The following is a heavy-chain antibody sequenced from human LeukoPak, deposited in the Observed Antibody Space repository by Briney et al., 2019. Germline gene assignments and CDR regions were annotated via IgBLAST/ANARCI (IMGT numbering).Heavy chain of an antibody. D-gene: IGHD5-12*01. V-gene: IGHV1-2*02. CDR1: GYSFSGFY. CDR2: INPKNGDT. J-gene: IGHJ4*02. CDR3: ARVGYTGYDYDY. Sequence: AASVKVSFKASGYSFSGFYIHWMRQAHGQGLEWMGWINPKNGDTIYSQKFQGRVTMTRDTSINTAYMELSSLISDDTAVYYCARVGYTGYDYDYWGQGTLVTVSS.